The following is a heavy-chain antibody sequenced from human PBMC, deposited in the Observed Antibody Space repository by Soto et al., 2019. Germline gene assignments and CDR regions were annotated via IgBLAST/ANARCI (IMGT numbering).Heavy chain of an antibody. D-gene: IGHD3-3*01. CDR1: GFTFSSYW. Sequence: GSLRLSCAASGFTFSSYWMSWVRQAPGKGLEWVANIKQDGSEKYYVDSVKGRFTISRDNAKNSLYLQMNSLRAEDTAVYYCARDWAHYDFWSAPLTFDYWGQGTLVTVSS. CDR2: IKQDGSEK. CDR3: ARDWAHYDFWSAPLTFDY. V-gene: IGHV3-7*03. J-gene: IGHJ4*02.